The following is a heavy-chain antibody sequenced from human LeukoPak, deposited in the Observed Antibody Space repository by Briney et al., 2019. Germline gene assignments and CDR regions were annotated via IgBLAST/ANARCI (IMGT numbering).Heavy chain of an antibody. CDR3: ARVGTWELQRVFDY. Sequence: GGSLRLSCAASGFTFRTYWMTWVRQAPGKGLEWVANIQRGGSESYYVDSVKGRFTISRENAKNSLYLQMDSLRVEDTAVYYCARVGTWELQRVFDYWGQGTPVTVSS. CDR2: IQRGGSES. CDR1: GFTFRTYW. D-gene: IGHD1-26*01. J-gene: IGHJ4*02. V-gene: IGHV3-7*01.